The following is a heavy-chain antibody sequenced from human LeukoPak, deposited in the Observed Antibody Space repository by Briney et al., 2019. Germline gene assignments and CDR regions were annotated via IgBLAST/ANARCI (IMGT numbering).Heavy chain of an antibody. V-gene: IGHV1-3*01. CDR2: INAGNGNT. J-gene: IGHJ5*02. Sequence: ASVKISCKASGYTFTSYAMHWVRQAPGQRLEWMGWINAGNGNTKYSQKFQGRVTITRDTSASTAYMELSSLRSEDTAVYYCARYGSSGYYHAWGQGTLVTVSS. D-gene: IGHD3-22*01. CDR1: GYTFTSYA. CDR3: ARYGSSGYYHA.